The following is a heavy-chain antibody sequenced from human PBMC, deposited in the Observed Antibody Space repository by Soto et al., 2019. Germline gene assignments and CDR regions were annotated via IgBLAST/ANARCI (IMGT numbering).Heavy chain of an antibody. D-gene: IGHD2-2*01. CDR2: ISYDGSNK. CDR3: ARLLYQARSSNGGGDH. V-gene: IGHV3-30*03. J-gene: IGHJ4*02. CDR1: GFTFSSYG. Sequence: QVQLVESGGGVVQPGRSLRLSCAASGFTFSSYGMHWVRQAPGKGLEWVAVISYDGSNKYYADSVKGRFTISRDNSKNTLYLQTNSLRAEGTAVCYCARLLYQARSSNGGGDHWGQGTLVNVSS.